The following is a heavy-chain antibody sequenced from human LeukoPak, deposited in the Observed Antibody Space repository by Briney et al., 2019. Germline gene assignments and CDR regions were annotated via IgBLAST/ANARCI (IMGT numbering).Heavy chain of an antibody. Sequence: TSETLSLTCAVYGGSFSGYYWSWIRQSPGKGLEWIGEISKSASSNYNPSLKSRVILSFDTSKTQFFLKLSSVTAADTAVYYCARKVGASPSWFDPWGQGALVTVSS. J-gene: IGHJ5*02. D-gene: IGHD1-26*01. CDR2: ISKSASS. V-gene: IGHV4-34*01. CDR3: ARKVGASPSWFDP. CDR1: GGSFSGYY.